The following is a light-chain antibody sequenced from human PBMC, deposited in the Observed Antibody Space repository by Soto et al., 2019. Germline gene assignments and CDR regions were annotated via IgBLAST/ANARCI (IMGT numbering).Light chain of an antibody. Sequence: QYALTQPASVSGSPGQSITISCTGTSSDVGAYNYVSWYQQHPGRAPKLMIYDVTNRPSGVSSRFSGSKSGNAASLTISGLQAEDEADYYCSSYTTSTTLAVFGTGTKLTVL. J-gene: IGLJ1*01. CDR2: DVT. CDR3: SSYTTSTTLAV. V-gene: IGLV2-14*01. CDR1: SSDVGAYNY.